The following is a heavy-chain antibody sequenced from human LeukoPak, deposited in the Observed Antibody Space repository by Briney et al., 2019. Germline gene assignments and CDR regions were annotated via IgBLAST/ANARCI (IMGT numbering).Heavy chain of an antibody. CDR3: ARDSGRFDVFDI. Sequence: PGGSLRLSCAASGFTISTNYMSWVRQAPGKGLEWVSVIYSDGRTYYTDSVTGRFTISRDNSKNTLYLQMNSLRAEDTAVYYCARDSGRFDVFDIWGQGTMVTVSS. V-gene: IGHV3-53*01. CDR1: GFTISTNY. CDR2: IYSDGRT. D-gene: IGHD3-10*01. J-gene: IGHJ3*02.